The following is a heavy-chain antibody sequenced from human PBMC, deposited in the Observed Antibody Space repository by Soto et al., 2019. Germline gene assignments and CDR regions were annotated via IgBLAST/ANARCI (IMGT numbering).Heavy chain of an antibody. CDR1: GFTFRDHA. D-gene: IGHD3-22*01. J-gene: IGHJ5*02. V-gene: IGHV3-23*01. CDR3: AKDRYYDTPGWFDP. CDR2: ISANGASI. Sequence: GGSLRLSCVGSGFTFRDHAMRWVRQAPGRGLEWVSAISANGASIQHADSVKGRFSVSRDNAKNTVYLQMGNLRTEDSAVYYCAKDRYYDTPGWFDPWGQGSRVTVSS.